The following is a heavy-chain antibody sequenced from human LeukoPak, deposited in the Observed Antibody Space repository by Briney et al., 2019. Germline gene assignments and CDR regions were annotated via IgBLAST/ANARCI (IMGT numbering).Heavy chain of an antibody. CDR3: ARDPSGYFNY. CDR2: ISYSGSA. CDR1: GGSVSSGSYY. Sequence: SETLSLTCTVSGGSVSSGSYYRSWIRQPPGKGLEWIGYISYSGSANYNPSLKSRVTISIDTSKNQFSLKVSSVTAADTAVYYCARDPSGYFNYWGQGTLATVSS. D-gene: IGHD3-22*01. V-gene: IGHV4-61*01. J-gene: IGHJ4*02.